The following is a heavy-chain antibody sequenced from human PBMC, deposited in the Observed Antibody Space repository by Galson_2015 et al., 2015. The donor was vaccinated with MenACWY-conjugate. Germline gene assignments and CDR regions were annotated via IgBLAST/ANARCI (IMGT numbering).Heavy chain of an antibody. CDR1: GYSFTTYW. V-gene: IGHV5-51*01. D-gene: IGHD1-26*01. J-gene: IGHJ6*02. Sequence: QSGAEVKKPGESLKISCKTTGYSFTTYWIAWVRQMPGTGLEWMGLISPGDSNTRYSPSFQGQVTISADKSISTAYLQWSSLKASDTDMYYCARHPPGGLGMDGLGQGPTLTVSS. CDR3: ARHPPGGLGMDG. CDR2: ISPGDSNT.